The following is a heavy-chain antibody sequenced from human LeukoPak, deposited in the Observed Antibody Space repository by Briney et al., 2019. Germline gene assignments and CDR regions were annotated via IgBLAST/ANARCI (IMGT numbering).Heavy chain of an antibody. CDR3: AGGRYDFWSGAIDY. Sequence: GGSLRLSCAASGFTFSSYAMSWARQAPGKGLERVSAISGSGGSTYYADSVKGRFTISRDNSKNTLYLQMNSLRAEDTAVYYCAGGRYDFWSGAIDYWGQGTLVTVSS. J-gene: IGHJ4*02. D-gene: IGHD3-3*01. V-gene: IGHV3-23*01. CDR1: GFTFSSYA. CDR2: ISGSGGST.